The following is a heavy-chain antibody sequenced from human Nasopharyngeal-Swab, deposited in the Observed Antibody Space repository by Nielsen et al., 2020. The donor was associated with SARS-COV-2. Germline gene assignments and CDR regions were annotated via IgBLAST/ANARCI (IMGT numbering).Heavy chain of an antibody. J-gene: IGHJ4*02. CDR1: GYTLTELS. D-gene: IGHD1-26*01. V-gene: IGHV1-24*01. CDR3: TTVAGSYGRFYY. CDR2: FDPEDGET. Sequence: ASANVSCKVSGYTLTELSMHWVRQAPGKGLEWVGGFDPEDGETIYAQKFQGRVTMTEDTSTDTAYMELSSLTSEDTAVYYCTTVAGSYGRFYYWGQGTLVTGSS.